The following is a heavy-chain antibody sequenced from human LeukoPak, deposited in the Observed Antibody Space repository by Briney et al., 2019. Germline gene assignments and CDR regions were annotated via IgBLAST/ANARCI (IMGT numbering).Heavy chain of an antibody. Sequence: SVKVTCKASGGTFSSYAISWVGQAPGQGLDWMGRIIPIFGAANYAQKFQGRVTITTNESTSTAYMELSSLRSEDTAVYYCARVGDDYGGFDIWGQGTMVTVSS. CDR1: GGTFSSYA. J-gene: IGHJ3*02. V-gene: IGHV1-69*05. CDR2: IIPIFGAA. CDR3: ARVGDDYGGFDI. D-gene: IGHD4-23*01.